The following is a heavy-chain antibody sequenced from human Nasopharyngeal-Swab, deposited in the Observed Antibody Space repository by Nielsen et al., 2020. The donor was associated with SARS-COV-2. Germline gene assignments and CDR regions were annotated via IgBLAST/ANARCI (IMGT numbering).Heavy chain of an antibody. J-gene: IGHJ3*02. D-gene: IGHD1/OR15-1a*01. Sequence: GKSLKISCAASGFTFSSYAMNWVRQAPGKGLEWVSGISGSGGSTYYADSVKGRFTISRDNSKNTLYLQMNSLRAEDTAVYYCAKERVEQGAFDIWGQGTMVTVSS. V-gene: IGHV3-23*01. CDR3: AKERVEQGAFDI. CDR1: GFTFSSYA. CDR2: ISGSGGST.